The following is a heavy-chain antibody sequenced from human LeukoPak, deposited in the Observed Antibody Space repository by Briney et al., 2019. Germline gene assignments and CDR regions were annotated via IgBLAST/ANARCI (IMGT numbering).Heavy chain of an antibody. CDR2: ISSSSSTI. Sequence: GGSLRLSCAASGFTFSSCSMNWVRQAPGKGLEWVSYISSSSSTIYYADSVKGRFTISRDNAKNSLYLQMNSVRAEDTAVYYCASTIAVAGYFDYWGQGTLVTVSS. CDR1: GFTFSSCS. J-gene: IGHJ4*02. D-gene: IGHD6-19*01. V-gene: IGHV3-48*04. CDR3: ASTIAVAGYFDY.